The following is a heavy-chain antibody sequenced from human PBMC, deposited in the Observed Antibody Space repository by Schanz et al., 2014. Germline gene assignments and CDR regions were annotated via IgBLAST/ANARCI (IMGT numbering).Heavy chain of an antibody. CDR3: ARAHGNNWYGKGLDY. Sequence: QLVGSGGGLIQPGGSLRLSCAVSGFTVSSNHMSWVRQAPGKGPEWVAVIWSDGSTKYYADSVKGRFTISRDNSKNTLYLQMNSLRADDTAVYFCARAHGNNWYGKGLDYWGQGTQVTVSS. D-gene: IGHD1-1*01. CDR1: GFTVSSNH. CDR2: IWSDGSTK. V-gene: IGHV3-33*08. J-gene: IGHJ4*02.